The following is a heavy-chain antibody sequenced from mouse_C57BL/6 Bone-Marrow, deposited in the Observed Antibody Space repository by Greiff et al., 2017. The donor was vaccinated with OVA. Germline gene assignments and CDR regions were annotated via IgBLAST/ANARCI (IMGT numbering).Heavy chain of an antibody. Sequence: QVQLQQSGAELARPGASVKLSCKASGYTFTSYGISWVKQRTGQGLEWIGEIYHRSGNTYYNEKFKGKATLTADKSSSTAYMELRSLTSEDSAVYFCGTTSGAYWGQGTLVTVSA. J-gene: IGHJ3*01. V-gene: IGHV1-81*01. CDR1: GYTFTSYG. D-gene: IGHD1-1*01. CDR3: GTTSGAY. CDR2: IYHRSGNT.